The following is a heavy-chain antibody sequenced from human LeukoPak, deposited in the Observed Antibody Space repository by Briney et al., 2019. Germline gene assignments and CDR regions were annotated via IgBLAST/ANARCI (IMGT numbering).Heavy chain of an antibody. D-gene: IGHD3-22*01. J-gene: IGHJ4*02. CDR1: DGSISSYY. CDR3: ARVWYYDSSPPYMAFDY. V-gene: IGHV4-59*01. CDR2: IYYSGST. Sequence: SENLSLTCSVFDGSISSYYWSWIRQPPGKGLEWIAYIYYSGSTNYNPTLKSGVTISVDTSKSQFSLRLSSVLAADTAVYYCARVWYYDSSPPYMAFDYWGQGTLVTVSS.